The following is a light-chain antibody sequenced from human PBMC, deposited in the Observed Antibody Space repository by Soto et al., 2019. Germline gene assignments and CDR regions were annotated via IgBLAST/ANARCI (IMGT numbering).Light chain of an antibody. CDR3: QKHDGVPL. CDR2: GAS. CDR1: HGVSSY. J-gene: IGKJ3*01. Sequence: IQLTQSPSSLSASVGDRVTITCRASHGVSSYLAWYQQNPGKAPRLLIYGASTLQTGVPSRFSGSGSGTDFTLTINSLQPEDIATYYCQKHDGVPLFGPGTKVEIK. V-gene: IGKV1-9*01.